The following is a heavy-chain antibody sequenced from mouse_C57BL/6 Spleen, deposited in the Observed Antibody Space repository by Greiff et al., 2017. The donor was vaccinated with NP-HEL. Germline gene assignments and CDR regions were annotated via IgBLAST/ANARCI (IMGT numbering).Heavy chain of an antibody. V-gene: IGHV5-17*01. CDR1: GFTFSDYG. Sequence: EVKLVESGGGLVKPGGSLKLSCAASGFTFSDYGIHWVRQAPEKGLEWVAYISSGSSTIYYADTVKGRFTISRDNAKNTLFLQMTSLRSEDTAMYYCARMDGSWGQGTLVTVSA. J-gene: IGHJ3*01. D-gene: IGHD1-1*01. CDR2: ISSGSSTI. CDR3: ARMDGS.